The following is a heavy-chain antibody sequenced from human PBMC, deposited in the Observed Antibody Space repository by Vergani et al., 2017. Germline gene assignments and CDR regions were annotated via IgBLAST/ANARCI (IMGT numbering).Heavy chain of an antibody. CDR3: AKVGGTAMVRGVIIFAHGMDV. V-gene: IGHV3-30*18. CDR1: GFTFSSYG. J-gene: IGHJ6*02. CDR2: ISYDGSNK. D-gene: IGHD3-10*01. Sequence: QVQLVESGGGVVQPGRSLRLSCAASGFTFSSYGMHWVRQAPGKGLEWVAVISYDGSNKYYADSGKGRFTIARDNSKNTLYLQMNSLRAEDTAVYYCAKVGGTAMVRGVIIFAHGMDVWGQGTTVTVSS.